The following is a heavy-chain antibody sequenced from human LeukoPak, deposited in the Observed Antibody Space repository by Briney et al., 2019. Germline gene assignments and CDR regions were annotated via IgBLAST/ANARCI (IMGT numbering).Heavy chain of an antibody. CDR3: ARHITGFGVVTRHYMDV. CDR2: IYYTGST. CDR1: GGSFSSYY. J-gene: IGHJ6*03. D-gene: IGHD3-3*01. V-gene: IGHV4-59*08. Sequence: SETLSLTCAVYGGSFSSYYWSWIRQPPGKGLEWIGYIYYTGSTNYNPSLKSRVTISVDTSKNQFSLKLSSVTAADTAVYYCARHITGFGVVTRHYMDVWGKGTTVTVSS.